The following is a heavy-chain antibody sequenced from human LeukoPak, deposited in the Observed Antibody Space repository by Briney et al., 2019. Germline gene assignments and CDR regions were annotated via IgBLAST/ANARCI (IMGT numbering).Heavy chain of an antibody. CDR3: SNEGSNYYYYMDV. Sequence: GGSLRLSCAASGFTFSSYAMTWVRQAPGHGLEWVSGISGSGGSTYYADSVKGRFTISRDNSRNTLYLQMNSLRAEDTAVYYFSNEGSNYYYYMDVWGQGTTVTVSS. J-gene: IGHJ6*03. CDR1: GFTFSSYA. CDR2: ISGSGGST. V-gene: IGHV3-23*01.